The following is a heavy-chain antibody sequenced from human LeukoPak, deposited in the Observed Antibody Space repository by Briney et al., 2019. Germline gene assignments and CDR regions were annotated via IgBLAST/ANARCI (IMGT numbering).Heavy chain of an antibody. D-gene: IGHD6-6*01. CDR1: GFTFSSYA. CDR2: ISYDGSNK. V-gene: IGHV3-30-3*01. CDR3: ARDGSSSPLYYYYYMDV. Sequence: GGSLRLSCAASGFTFSSYAMHWVRQAPGKGLEWVAVISYDGSNKYYADSVKGRFTISRDNSKNTLYLQVNSLRAEDTAVYYCARDGSSSPLYYYYYMDVWGKGTTVTVSS. J-gene: IGHJ6*03.